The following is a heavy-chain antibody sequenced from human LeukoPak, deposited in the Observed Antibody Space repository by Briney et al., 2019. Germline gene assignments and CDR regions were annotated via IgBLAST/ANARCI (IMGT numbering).Heavy chain of an antibody. J-gene: IGHJ6*02. V-gene: IGHV4-39*02. Sequence: PSETLSLTCTVSGGSISSSGHSWGWIRQPPGKGLEWTGTIYYTGRTYYNPSLKSRVTISVDTSKNQFSLRLSSVTAADTAVYYCARDTRSIAAAGTGGPNYYGMDVWGQGTTVTVSS. CDR2: IYYTGRT. CDR3: ARDTRSIAAAGTGGPNYYGMDV. D-gene: IGHD6-13*01. CDR1: GGSISSSGHS.